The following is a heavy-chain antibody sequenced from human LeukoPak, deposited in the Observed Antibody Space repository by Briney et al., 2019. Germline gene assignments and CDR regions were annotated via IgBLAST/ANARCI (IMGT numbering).Heavy chain of an antibody. CDR1: GFTFDDYA. D-gene: IGHD6-19*01. CDR3: AKDIRGQWLGVGFDY. V-gene: IGHV3-9*01. CDR2: ISWNSGSI. J-gene: IGHJ4*02. Sequence: GRSLRLSCAASGFTFDDYAMHWVRQAPGKGLEWVSGISWNSGSIGYADSVKGRFTISRDNAKNSLYLQMNSLRAEDTALYYCAKDIRGQWLGVGFDYWGQGTLVTVSS.